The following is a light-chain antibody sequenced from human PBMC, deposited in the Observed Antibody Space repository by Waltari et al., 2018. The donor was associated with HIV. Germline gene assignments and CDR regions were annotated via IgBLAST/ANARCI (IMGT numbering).Light chain of an antibody. CDR2: EVT. Sequence: QSALTQPASVSGSPGQSVTISCTASTSDFGRYDSVPWYQQPPDNVPKVIMYEVTSRPVGSHHRLSASRCGNTASLTISGLQTEDEAVYYCSTHTTNDTLIFGGGTKLTVL. CDR1: TSDFGRYDS. CDR3: STHTTNDTLI. V-gene: IGLV2-14*03. J-gene: IGLJ2*01.